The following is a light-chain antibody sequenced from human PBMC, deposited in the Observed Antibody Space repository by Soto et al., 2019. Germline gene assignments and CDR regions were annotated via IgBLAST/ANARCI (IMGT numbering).Light chain of an antibody. J-gene: IGKJ1*01. CDR3: HQYNGWPRT. CDR1: QSISTN. Sequence: MTQSPATLSVSPGERVSLSCRASQSISTNLAWYQQKPGQAPRLLIYGASTRDTHIPDRFSGTGSETEFTLSVSSLQSEDFAIYYCHQYNGWPRTFGQGTKVDIK. V-gene: IGKV3-15*01. CDR2: GAS.